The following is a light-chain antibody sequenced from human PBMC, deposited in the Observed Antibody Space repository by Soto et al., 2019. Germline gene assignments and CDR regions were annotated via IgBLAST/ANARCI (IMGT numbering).Light chain of an antibody. CDR1: RSDVGAYNY. V-gene: IGLV2-14*01. Sequence: QSALTQPASVSGSLGQSIAISCTGTRSDVGAYNYVSWYQQHPGKAPKLMISEVTNRPSGVSDRFSGSKSGNTASLTISGLQAEDEADYYCSSFTSRFTFVFGTGTKLTVL. CDR3: SSFTSRFTFV. CDR2: EVT. J-gene: IGLJ1*01.